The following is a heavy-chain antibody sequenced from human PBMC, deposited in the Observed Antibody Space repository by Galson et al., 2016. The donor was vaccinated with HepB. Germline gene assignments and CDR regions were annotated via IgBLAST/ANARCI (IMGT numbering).Heavy chain of an antibody. J-gene: IGHJ4*02. CDR2: ISGGGGRT. CDR3: ARDRFFADDFYFDY. CDR1: GFTFSSYT. V-gene: IGHV3-23*01. D-gene: IGHD3-3*01. Sequence: SLRLSCAASGFTFSSYTMTWVRQPPGKGLEWVSSISGGGGRTYYAGSVKGRFTISRDNSKNTLYLQMSSLRAEDTAVYYCARDRFFADDFYFDYWGLGTLVTVSS.